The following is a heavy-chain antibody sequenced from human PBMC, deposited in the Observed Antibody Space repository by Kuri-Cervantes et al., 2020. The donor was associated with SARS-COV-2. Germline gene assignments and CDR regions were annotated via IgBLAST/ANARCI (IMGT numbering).Heavy chain of an antibody. CDR3: ATVVATYYYYYGMDV. V-gene: IGHV3-7*03. Sequence: GESLKISCAASGFTFSSYWMSWVRQAPGKGLEWVANIKQDGSEKYYVDSVKGRFTISRDNAKNSLYLQMNSLRSEDTAVYYCATVVATYYYYYGMDVWGQGTTVTVSS. CDR1: GFTFSSYW. D-gene: IGHD2-15*01. J-gene: IGHJ6*02. CDR2: IKQDGSEK.